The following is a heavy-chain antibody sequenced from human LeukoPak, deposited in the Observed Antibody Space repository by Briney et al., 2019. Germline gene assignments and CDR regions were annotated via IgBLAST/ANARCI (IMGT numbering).Heavy chain of an antibody. CDR2: ISGGGGST. CDR1: GFTFSSYA. Sequence: PGGSLRLSCAASGFTFSSYAMSWVRQAPGKGLEWVSAISGGGGSTYYADSVKGRFTISRDNSKNTLYLQMNSLRAEDTAVYYCAKGDRTQWLTHTYDYWGQGTLVTVSS. CDR3: AKGDRTQWLTHTYDY. V-gene: IGHV3-23*01. D-gene: IGHD6-19*01. J-gene: IGHJ4*02.